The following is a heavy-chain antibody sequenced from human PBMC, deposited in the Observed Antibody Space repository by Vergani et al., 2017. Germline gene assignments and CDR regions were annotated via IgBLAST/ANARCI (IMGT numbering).Heavy chain of an antibody. Sequence: QVQLVQSGSELKKPGASVKVSCKASGYTFTSYAMNWVRQAPGQGLEWMGWMNPNSGNTGYAQKFQGRVTITRNTSISTAYMELSSLRSEDTAVYYCARLRIVGATDYYYGMDVWGQGTTVTVSS. CDR3: ARLRIVGATDYYYGMDV. J-gene: IGHJ6*02. V-gene: IGHV1-8*03. CDR2: MNPNSGNT. D-gene: IGHD1-26*01. CDR1: GYTFTSYA.